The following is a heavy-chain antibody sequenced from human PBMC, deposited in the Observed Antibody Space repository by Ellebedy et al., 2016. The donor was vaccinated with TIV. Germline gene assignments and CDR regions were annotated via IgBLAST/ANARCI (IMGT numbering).Heavy chain of an antibody. Sequence: GGSLRLSCGASGFSFSSYWMSWIRQAPGKGLEWVANIRQDGSEKYYVDSVKGRSTISRDNAKNSLYLHLNSLRAEDTAMYYCATDGSYGDYLSPTHAFVIWGQGTMVTVSS. CDR2: IRQDGSEK. J-gene: IGHJ3*02. V-gene: IGHV3-7*01. D-gene: IGHD4-17*01. CDR3: ATDGSYGDYLSPTHAFVI. CDR1: GFSFSSYW.